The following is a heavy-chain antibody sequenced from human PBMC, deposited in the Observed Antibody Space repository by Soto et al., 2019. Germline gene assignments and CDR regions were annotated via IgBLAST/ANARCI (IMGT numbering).Heavy chain of an antibody. Sequence: SVKVSCKASGGTFSSYAISWVRQAPGQGLEWMGGIIPIFGTANYAQKFQGRVTITADESTSTAYMELSSLRSEDTAVYYCARSSQFPVYMKQLVIWFDPWGQGTLVTVSS. CDR1: GGTFSSYA. CDR3: ARSSQFPVYMKQLVIWFDP. CDR2: IIPIFGTA. J-gene: IGHJ5*02. D-gene: IGHD6-6*01. V-gene: IGHV1-69*13.